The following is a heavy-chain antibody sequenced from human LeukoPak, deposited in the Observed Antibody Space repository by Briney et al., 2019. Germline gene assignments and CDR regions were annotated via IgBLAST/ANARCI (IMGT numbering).Heavy chain of an antibody. CDR1: GYSISSGYY. V-gene: IGHV4-38-2*02. D-gene: IGHD6-19*01. CDR2: IYHSGST. Sequence: SETLSLACTVSGYSISSGYYWGWIRQPPGKGLEWIGSIYHSGSTYYNPSLKSRVTISVDTSKNQFSLKLSSVTAADTAVYYCARDVSSGRRTAFDIWGQGTMVTVSS. CDR3: ARDVSSGRRTAFDI. J-gene: IGHJ3*02.